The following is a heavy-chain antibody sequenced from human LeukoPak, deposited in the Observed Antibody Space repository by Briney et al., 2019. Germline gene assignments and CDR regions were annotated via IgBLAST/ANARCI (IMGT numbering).Heavy chain of an antibody. J-gene: IGHJ5*02. D-gene: IGHD1-14*01. CDR3: ACMGAITGFWFDP. CDR2: ISSSCGYT. V-gene: IGHV3-23*01. CDR1: GFTFSSYA. Sequence: GGSLRLSCAASGFTFSSYAMSWVRQAAGKGLEGVSTISSSCGYTYYADSVKGRFTISRDNSKNTLYLLLNSLRAEDTAVYYCACMGAITGFWFDPWGQGTLVTVSS.